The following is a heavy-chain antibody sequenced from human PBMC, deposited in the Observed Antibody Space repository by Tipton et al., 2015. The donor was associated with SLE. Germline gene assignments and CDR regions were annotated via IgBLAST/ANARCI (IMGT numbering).Heavy chain of an antibody. Sequence: TLSLTCAVYGGSFSAYYWSWIRQPPGKGLAWIGEINHGGSTNYNPSLKSRVTISVDTSKNQFSLKLSSVTAADTAMYYCASTFWYFDYWGQGTLVTVSS. CDR3: ASTFWYFDY. CDR1: GGSFSAYY. V-gene: IGHV4-34*01. D-gene: IGHD3-16*01. J-gene: IGHJ4*02. CDR2: INHGGST.